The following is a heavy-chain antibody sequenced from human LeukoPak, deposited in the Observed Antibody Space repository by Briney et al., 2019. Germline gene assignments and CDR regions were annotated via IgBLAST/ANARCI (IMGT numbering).Heavy chain of an antibody. CDR1: GFTFSSYA. D-gene: IGHD2-15*01. V-gene: IGHV3-23*01. CDR2: ISGSGGST. CDR3: AKRGGYCSGGSCYRPYYFDY. Sequence: GGSLRLSCAASGFTFSSYAMSWVRQAPGKGLEWVSAISGSGGSTYYADSVKGRFTISRDNSKNTLYLQMNSLRVEDTAIYYCAKRGGYCSGGSCYRPYYFDYWGQGTLVTVSS. J-gene: IGHJ4*02.